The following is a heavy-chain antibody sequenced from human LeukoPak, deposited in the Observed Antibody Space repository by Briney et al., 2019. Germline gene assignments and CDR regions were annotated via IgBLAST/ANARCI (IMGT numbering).Heavy chain of an antibody. V-gene: IGHV3-33*01. CDR2: IWYDGSNK. CDR3: ARDLGRS. Sequence: GGSLRLSCTASGFTFKNFGMHWVRQAPGKGLEWVAVIWYDGSNKYYADSVKGRFTISRDNSKNTLYLQMNSLRAEDTAVYYCARDLGRSWGQGTLVTVSS. J-gene: IGHJ4*02. CDR1: GFTFKNFG. D-gene: IGHD7-27*01.